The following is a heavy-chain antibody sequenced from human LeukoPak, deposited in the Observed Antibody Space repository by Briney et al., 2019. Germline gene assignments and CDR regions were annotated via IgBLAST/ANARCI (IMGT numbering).Heavy chain of an antibody. V-gene: IGHV3-9*01. CDR3: ARDRYSGSYFYGNWFDP. CDR2: ISWNSGSI. D-gene: IGHD1-26*01. CDR1: GFTFDDYA. Sequence: GGSLRLSCAASGFTFDDYAMHWVRQAPGKGLEGVSGISWNSGSIGYADSVKGRFTISRDNAKNSLYMQMNRLRAEDTDVYYCARDRYSGSYFYGNWFDPWGQGTLVTVSS. J-gene: IGHJ5*02.